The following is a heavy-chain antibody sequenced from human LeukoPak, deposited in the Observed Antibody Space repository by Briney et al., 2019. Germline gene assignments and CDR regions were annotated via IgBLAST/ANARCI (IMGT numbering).Heavy chain of an antibody. V-gene: IGHV3-66*01. CDR2: IYSGGST. D-gene: IGHD3-22*01. Sequence: GSLRLSCAASGFTVSSNYMSWVRQAPGKGLEWVSVIYSGGSTYYADSVKGRFTISRDNSKNTLYLQMNSLRAEDTAVYYCARGWSYYYDSSGYQDYWGQGTLVTVSS. CDR3: ARGWSYYYDSSGYQDY. J-gene: IGHJ4*02. CDR1: GFTVSSNY.